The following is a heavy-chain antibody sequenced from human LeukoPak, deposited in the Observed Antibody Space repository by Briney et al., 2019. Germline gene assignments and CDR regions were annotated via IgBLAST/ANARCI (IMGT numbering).Heavy chain of an antibody. Sequence: GASVKVSCKASGYTFTSYGINWVRQAPGQGLEWMGWMNPNSGNTGYAQKFQGRVTMTRNTSISTAYMELSSLRSEDTAVYYCARVSCSGGSCNAPGYWGQGTLVTVSS. CDR3: ARVSCSGGSCNAPGY. CDR2: MNPNSGNT. J-gene: IGHJ4*02. D-gene: IGHD2-15*01. V-gene: IGHV1-8*02. CDR1: GYTFTSYG.